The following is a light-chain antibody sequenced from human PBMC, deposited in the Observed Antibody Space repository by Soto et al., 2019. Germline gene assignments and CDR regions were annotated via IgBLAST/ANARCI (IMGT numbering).Light chain of an antibody. V-gene: IGKV2-30*02. CDR2: KVS. CDR3: MQGSHWPTIT. CDR1: QSLVHRDGNTY. Sequence: DVVVTQSPLSLPVTLGQAASISCRSSQSLVHRDGNTYLSWFRQRPGQSPRRLIYKVSNREAGVPDRFCGGGSGTDCTLTISRVEAEDVGLYYCMQGSHWPTITFGQGTRLEIK. J-gene: IGKJ5*01.